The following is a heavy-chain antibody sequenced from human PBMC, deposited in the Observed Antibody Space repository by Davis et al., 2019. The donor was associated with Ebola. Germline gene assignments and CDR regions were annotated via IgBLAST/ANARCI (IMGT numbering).Heavy chain of an antibody. J-gene: IGHJ3*01. CDR3: VKLGINYYDTLDQ. CDR1: GFTFDYYV. CDR2: ISWNSVSN. D-gene: IGHD3-10*01. V-gene: IGHV3-9*01. Sequence: SLKIPCAASGFTFDYYVMHWVRQAPGKGLEWVSGISWNSVSNNYADSVKGRFTNSRDNAKNGLYLQMNGLRTEDTALYYCVKLGINYYDTLDQWGQGTMVTVSS.